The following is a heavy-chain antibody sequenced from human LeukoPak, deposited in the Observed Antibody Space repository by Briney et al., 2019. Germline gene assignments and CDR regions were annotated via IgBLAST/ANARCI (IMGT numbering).Heavy chain of an antibody. Sequence: PGRSLRLSCAASGFTFDDYAMHWVRHAPGKGLELVSGISWNSGSIGYADSVKGRFTISRDNAKNSLYLQMNSLRAEDTALYYCAKGNEGYQVDYFDYWGQGTLVTVSS. J-gene: IGHJ4*02. CDR1: GFTFDDYA. CDR2: ISWNSGSI. V-gene: IGHV3-9*01. D-gene: IGHD6-13*01. CDR3: AKGNEGYQVDYFDY.